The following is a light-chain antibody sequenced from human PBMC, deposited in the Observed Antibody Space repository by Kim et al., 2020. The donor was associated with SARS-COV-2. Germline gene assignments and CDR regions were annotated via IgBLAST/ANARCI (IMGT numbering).Light chain of an antibody. V-gene: IGKV3-15*01. J-gene: IGKJ2*01. CDR1: QNVNN. Sequence: EIVMTQSPATLSVSPGKRATLSCRASQNVNNLAWYQQKPGQAPRLLIYDTSARATGIPARFTGSGSGTEFTLSISSLQSEDFAIYYCQQYNNWPPYTFGQGTKLEIK. CDR2: DTS. CDR3: QQYNNWPPYT.